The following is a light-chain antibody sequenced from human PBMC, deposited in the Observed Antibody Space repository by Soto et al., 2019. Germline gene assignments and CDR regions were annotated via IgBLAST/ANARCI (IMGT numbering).Light chain of an antibody. Sequence: QLVLTQPPSASGSPGQSVTISCTGTSSDVGTSNYVSWYQLHPGKAPKLIIYEVNKRPSGVPDRFSGSKSGNTASLTVSGLQADDEGDYSCSSCTGTNNLWVFGGGTKLTVL. V-gene: IGLV2-8*01. J-gene: IGLJ3*02. CDR3: SSCTGTNNLWV. CDR2: EVN. CDR1: SSDVGTSNY.